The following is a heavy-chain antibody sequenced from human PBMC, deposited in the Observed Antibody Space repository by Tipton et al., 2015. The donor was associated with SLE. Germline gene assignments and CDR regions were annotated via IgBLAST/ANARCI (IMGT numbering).Heavy chain of an antibody. V-gene: IGHV4-59*02. CDR2: IHHSGIT. D-gene: IGHD4-17*01. J-gene: IGHJ4*02. CDR1: GASVSSFC. CDR3: AKDYNHDNADYN. Sequence: TLSLTCTVSGASVSSFCWNWIRQAPGKGLEWTGTIHHSGITYYNPSLKSRVTISVDTSKNQFSLKLRSVTVADTAVYYCAKDYNHDNADYNWGQGTLVIVSS.